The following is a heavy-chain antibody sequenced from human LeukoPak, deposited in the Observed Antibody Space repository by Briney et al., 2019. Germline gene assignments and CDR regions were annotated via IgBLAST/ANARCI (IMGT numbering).Heavy chain of an antibody. D-gene: IGHD3-3*01. CDR3: ARGGTYLPFGD. V-gene: IGHV1-8*01. CDR1: GYTFSSYD. J-gene: IGHJ4*02. CDR2: MNATRGDT. Sequence: EASVKVSCKASGYTFSSYDINWVRQATGEGLEWMGWMNATRGDTGYAQNFQGRVTMTRNTSISTAYMELSSLRSEDTAIYYYARGGTYLPFGDCGQGTLVTDCS.